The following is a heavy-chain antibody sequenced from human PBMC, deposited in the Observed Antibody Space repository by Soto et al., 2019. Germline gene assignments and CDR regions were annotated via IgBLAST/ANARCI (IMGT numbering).Heavy chain of an antibody. Sequence: QVQLVESGGGVVQPGRSLRLSCAAPGFTFSSYGMHWVRQAPGKGLEWVAVISYDGSNKYYADSVKGRFTISRDNSKNTLYLQMNSLRAEDTAVYYCARYNWNYDAFDIWGQGTMVTVSS. CDR2: ISYDGSNK. D-gene: IGHD1-7*01. V-gene: IGHV3-30*03. J-gene: IGHJ3*02. CDR1: GFTFSSYG. CDR3: ARYNWNYDAFDI.